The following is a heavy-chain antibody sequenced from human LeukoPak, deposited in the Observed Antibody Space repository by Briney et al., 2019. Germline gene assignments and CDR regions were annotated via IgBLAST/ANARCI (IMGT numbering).Heavy chain of an antibody. CDR1: GYTFTDCY. Sequence: ASVKVSCKTSGYTFTDCYIHWVRRAPGQGPERMGWINPNSGGTNYAQNLQGMVTMTRDTSISTAYMELSRLRSDDTAVYYCATYRIGSGSYWGSFDYWGQGTLVTVSS. D-gene: IGHD3-10*01. CDR3: ATYRIGSGSYWGSFDY. CDR2: INPNSGGT. J-gene: IGHJ4*02. V-gene: IGHV1-2*02.